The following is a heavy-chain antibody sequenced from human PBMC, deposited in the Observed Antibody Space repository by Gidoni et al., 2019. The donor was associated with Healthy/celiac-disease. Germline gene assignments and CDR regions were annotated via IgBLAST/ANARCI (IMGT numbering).Heavy chain of an antibody. J-gene: IGHJ1*01. CDR1: GFTFSSYA. CDR3: ARGDDSSGYYYRVGYFQH. V-gene: IGHV3-30-3*01. CDR2: ISYDGSNK. D-gene: IGHD3-22*01. Sequence: QVQLVESGGGVVQPGRSLRLSCAASGFTFSSYAMHWVRQAPGKGLEWVAVISYDGSNKYYADSVKGRFTISRDNSKNTLYLQMNSLRAEDTAVYYCARGDDSSGYYYRVGYFQHWGQGTLVTVSS.